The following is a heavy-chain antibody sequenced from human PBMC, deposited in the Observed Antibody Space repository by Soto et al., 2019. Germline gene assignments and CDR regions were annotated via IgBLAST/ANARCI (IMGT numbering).Heavy chain of an antibody. D-gene: IGHD6-19*01. J-gene: IGHJ4*02. Sequence: MPGKGLEWMGRIDPSDSYTNYSPSFQGHVTISAHKSISTAYLQCSSLKASDTAMYYCARQAYSSGLFDYWGQGTLVTVAS. CDR3: ARQAYSSGLFDY. V-gene: IGHV5-10-1*01. CDR2: IDPSDSYT.